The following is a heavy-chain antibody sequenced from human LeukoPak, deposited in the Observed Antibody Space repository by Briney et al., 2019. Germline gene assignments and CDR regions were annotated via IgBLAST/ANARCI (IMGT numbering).Heavy chain of an antibody. CDR3: ARGRRYGGNRGFDY. CDR2: INHSGST. J-gene: IGHJ4*02. Sequence: SETLSLTCAVYGGSFSGYYWSWIRQPLGKGLEWIGEINHSGSTNYNPSLKSRVTISVDTSKNQFSLKLSSVTAADTAVYYCARGRRYGGNRGFDYWGQGTLVTVSS. D-gene: IGHD4-23*01. V-gene: IGHV4-34*01. CDR1: GGSFSGYY.